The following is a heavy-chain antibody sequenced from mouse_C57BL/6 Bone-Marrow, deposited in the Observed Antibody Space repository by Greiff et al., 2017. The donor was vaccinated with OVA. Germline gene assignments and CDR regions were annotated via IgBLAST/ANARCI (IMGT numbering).Heavy chain of an antibody. D-gene: IGHD1-1*01. V-gene: IGHV5-6*01. J-gene: IGHJ2*01. CDR2: ISSGGSYT. CDR3: ARHGDYGSFFDY. Sequence: DVHLVESGGDLVKPGGSLKLSCAASGFTFSSYGMSWVRQTPDKRLEWVATISSGGSYTYYPDSVKGRFTISRDNAKNTLYLQMSSLKSEDTAMYYCARHGDYGSFFDYWGQGTTLTVSS. CDR1: GFTFSSYG.